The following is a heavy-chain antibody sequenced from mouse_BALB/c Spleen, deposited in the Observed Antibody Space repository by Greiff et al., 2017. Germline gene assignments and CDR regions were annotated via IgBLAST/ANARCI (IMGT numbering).Heavy chain of an antibody. CDR3: ERGDGNYDAMDY. CDR2: IDPYNGGT. Sequence: EVQLQQSGPELGKPGASVKISCKASGYSFTGYNMYWVKQSHRKSLEWIGYIDPYNGGTSYNQKSKGKATLTVDKSSSTAYMHLNSLTSEDSAIYSCERGDGNYDAMDYGGKGTSVTVSS. CDR1: GYSFTGYN. V-gene: IGHV1S135*01. D-gene: IGHD2-1*01. J-gene: IGHJ4*01.